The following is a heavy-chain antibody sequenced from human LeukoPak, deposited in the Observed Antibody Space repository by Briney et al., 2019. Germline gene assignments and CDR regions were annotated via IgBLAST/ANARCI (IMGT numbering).Heavy chain of an antibody. D-gene: IGHD3-3*01. V-gene: IGHV1-8*03. CDR1: GYTFTIYD. J-gene: IGHJ3*02. CDR3: ARGRHFTIFGVVIIPDAFDI. CDR2: MNANSGNT. Sequence: ASVTVSFTGSGYTFTIYDINWVRQATGQGLEWMGWMNANSGNTGYTQKFQGRVTITRNTSISTAYMELSSLRSEDPAVYYCARGRHFTIFGVVIIPDAFDIWGQGTMVTVSS.